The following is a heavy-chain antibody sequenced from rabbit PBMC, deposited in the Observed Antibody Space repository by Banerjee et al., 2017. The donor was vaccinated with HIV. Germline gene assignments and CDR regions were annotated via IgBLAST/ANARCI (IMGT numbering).Heavy chain of an antibody. CDR1: RFDFSSYG. CDR2: IYTGSSGST. Sequence: QEQLVESGGGLVQPGGSLKLSCKASRFDFSSYGVSWVRQAPGKGLEWIACIYTGSSGSTYYASWAKGRFTISKTSSTTVTLQMTSLTAADTATYFCARAYASSSGYYIEDGFNLWGPGTLVTVS. CDR3: ARAYASSSGYYIEDGFNL. V-gene: IGHV1S45*01. J-gene: IGHJ4*01. D-gene: IGHD1-1*01.